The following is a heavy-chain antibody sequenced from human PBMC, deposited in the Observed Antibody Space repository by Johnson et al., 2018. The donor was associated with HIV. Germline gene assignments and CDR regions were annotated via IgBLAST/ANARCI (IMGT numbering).Heavy chain of an antibody. CDR2: IRYDGSNK. CDR3: AMGTGDHDAFDI. CDR1: GFTVSSNY. Sequence: QVQLVESGGGLVQPGGSLRLSCAASGFTVSSNYMSWVRQAPVKGLEWVAFIRYDGSNKYYADSVKGRFTISRDNSKNTLYLQMNSLRAEDTAVYYCAMGTGDHDAFDIWGQGTMVTVSS. J-gene: IGHJ3*02. D-gene: IGHD3/OR15-3a*01. V-gene: IGHV3-30*02.